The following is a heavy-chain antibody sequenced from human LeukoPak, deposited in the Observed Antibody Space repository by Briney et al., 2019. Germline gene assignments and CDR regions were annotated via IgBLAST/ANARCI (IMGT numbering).Heavy chain of an antibody. Sequence: GGSLRLSCAASEFTFSSYAMHWVRQAPGKGLEWVSGISASGGNTWYADSVKGRFTISRDNSKNTLYLQMNSLRAEDTAVYYCAKYVSARGPPYALAVWGQGTTVTVSS. D-gene: IGHD2/OR15-2a*01. CDR1: EFTFSSYA. V-gene: IGHV3-23*01. CDR2: ISASGGNT. CDR3: AKYVSARGPPYALAV. J-gene: IGHJ6*02.